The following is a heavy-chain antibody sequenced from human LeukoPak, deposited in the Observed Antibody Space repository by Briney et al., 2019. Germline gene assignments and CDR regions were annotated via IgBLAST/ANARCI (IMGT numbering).Heavy chain of an antibody. J-gene: IGHJ4*02. Sequence: GGSLRLSCAAFGFTFTSYAMSWVRQAPGKGLEWVSAISGGGGGTYYADSVKGRFTISRDNSKNTLYLQMNSLRAEDTAVYYCAKDRKYCGSASCPYYFDDWGQGTLVTVSS. V-gene: IGHV3-23*01. D-gene: IGHD2-2*01. CDR2: ISGGGGGT. CDR1: GFTFTSYA. CDR3: AKDRKYCGSASCPYYFDD.